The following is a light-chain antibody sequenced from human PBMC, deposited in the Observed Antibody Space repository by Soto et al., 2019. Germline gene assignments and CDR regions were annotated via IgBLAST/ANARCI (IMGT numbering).Light chain of an antibody. CDR2: EVY. Sequence: QSAPTQPPSASGSPGQSVTFSCTGTSSDVGGYNYVSWYQQYPGKAPKLMIYEVYKRPSGVPDRFYGSKSGNTASLTVSGLQPEDEADYYCSAYAGSSTWVFGGGTKLTVL. CDR3: SAYAGSSTWV. V-gene: IGLV2-8*01. CDR1: SSDVGGYNY. J-gene: IGLJ2*01.